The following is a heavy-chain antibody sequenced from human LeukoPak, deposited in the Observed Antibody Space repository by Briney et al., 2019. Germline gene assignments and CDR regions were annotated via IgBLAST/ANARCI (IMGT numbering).Heavy chain of an antibody. CDR1: GFIFRSYA. J-gene: IGHJ4*02. CDR2: ISYDGSNK. Sequence: GGSLRLSCAASGFIFRSYAMGWVRQAPGKGLEWVAVISYDGSNKYYADSVKGRFTISRDNSKNTLYLQMNSLRAEDTAVYYCAKGRVVVAATPWALFDYWGQGTLVTVSS. D-gene: IGHD2-15*01. V-gene: IGHV3-30*18. CDR3: AKGRVVVAATPWALFDY.